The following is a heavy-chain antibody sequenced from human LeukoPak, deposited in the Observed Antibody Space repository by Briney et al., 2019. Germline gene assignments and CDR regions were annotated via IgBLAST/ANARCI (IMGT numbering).Heavy chain of an antibody. V-gene: IGHV1-2*02. D-gene: IGHD3-10*01. CDR2: INPNSGVT. Sequence: GASVKVSCKASGYTFTGDYLHWVRQAPGQGLEWMGWINPNSGVTNFAQKFQGRVTVTRDTSINTAYMELSSLRSDDTAVYYCATGDYYGSRRGYWGQGTLVTVSS. J-gene: IGHJ4*02. CDR3: ATGDYYGSRRGY. CDR1: GYTFTGDY.